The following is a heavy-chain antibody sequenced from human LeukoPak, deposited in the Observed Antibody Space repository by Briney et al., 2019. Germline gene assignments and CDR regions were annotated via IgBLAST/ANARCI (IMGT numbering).Heavy chain of an antibody. D-gene: IGHD3-3*01. CDR1: GGSFSGYY. CDR3: ARSQGTRYDFWSGYPTHYFDY. V-gene: IGHV4-34*01. CDR2: INHSGST. Sequence: SSETLSLTCAVYGGSFSGYYWSWIRQPPGKGLEWIGEINHSGSTNYNPSLKGRVTISVDTSKNQFSLKLSSVTAADTAVYYCARSQGTRYDFWSGYPTHYFDYWGQGTLVTVSS. J-gene: IGHJ4*02.